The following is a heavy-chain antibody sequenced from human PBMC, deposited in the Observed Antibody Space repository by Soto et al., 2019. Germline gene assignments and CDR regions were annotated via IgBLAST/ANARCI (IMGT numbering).Heavy chain of an antibody. Sequence: ASVKVSCKASGGTFSSYAISWVRQAPGQGLEWMGMINPRGGRTTYPQKFQGRVTITADESTSTAYMELSSLRSEDTAVYYCARKTVVGASDIWGQGTMVTVSS. CDR1: GGTFSSYA. J-gene: IGHJ3*02. CDR2: INPRGGRT. CDR3: ARKTVVGASDI. V-gene: IGHV1-69*11. D-gene: IGHD2-15*01.